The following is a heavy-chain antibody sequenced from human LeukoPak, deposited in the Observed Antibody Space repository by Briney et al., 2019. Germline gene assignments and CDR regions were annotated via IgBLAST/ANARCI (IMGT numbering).Heavy chain of an antibody. J-gene: IGHJ4*02. V-gene: IGHV3-21*01. CDR1: GFTFSTYG. CDR3: ASGIRERGFDS. CDR2: ISPTGGAI. D-gene: IGHD1-1*01. Sequence: GGTLRLSCSASGFTFSTYGLNWVRQAPGRVLEWVSSISPTGGAIFYADSVRGRFTISRDSAKSSLFLQMNSLKAEDTALYFCASGIRERGFDSWGQGTLVTVSS.